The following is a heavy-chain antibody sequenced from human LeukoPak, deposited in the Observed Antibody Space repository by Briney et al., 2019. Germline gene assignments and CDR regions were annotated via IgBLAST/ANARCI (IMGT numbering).Heavy chain of an antibody. Sequence: GGSLRLSCAVSGFPLSDAWMNWVRQAPGKGLEWVGRIKSKTDGGTTDYAAPVKGRFTISRDDSKITLYLQMSSLKTEDTAVYYCTTEGSGYYFHYWGQGTLVTVSS. V-gene: IGHV3-15*01. J-gene: IGHJ4*02. CDR3: TTEGSGYYFHY. D-gene: IGHD3-22*01. CDR2: IKSKTDGGTT. CDR1: GFPLSDAW.